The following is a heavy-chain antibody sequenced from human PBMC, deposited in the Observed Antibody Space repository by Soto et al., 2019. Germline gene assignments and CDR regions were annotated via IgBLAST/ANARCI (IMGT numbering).Heavy chain of an antibody. D-gene: IGHD3-10*01. Sequence: SETLSLTCAVYGGSFSGCYWSWIRQPPGKGLEWIGEINHSGSTNYNPSLKSRVTISVDTSKNQFSLKLSSVTAADTAVYYCARGLRRGIYGSGSYVYYYYYYGVDVWGQGTTVT. CDR2: INHSGST. CDR3: ARGLRRGIYGSGSYVYYYYYYGVDV. V-gene: IGHV4-34*01. CDR1: GGSFSGCY. J-gene: IGHJ6*02.